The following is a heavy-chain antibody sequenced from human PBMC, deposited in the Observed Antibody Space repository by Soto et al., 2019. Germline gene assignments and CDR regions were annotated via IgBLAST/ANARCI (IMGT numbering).Heavy chain of an antibody. CDR3: ARSPYSVSYLAYFDY. J-gene: IGHJ4*02. Sequence: QVQLVESGGGVVQPXRSLRLSCAASGFTFSSYGMHWVRQAPGKGLEWVAVISYDGSNKYYADSVKGRFTISRDNSKNTLYLQMNSLRAEDTAVYYCARSPYSVSYLAYFDYWGQGTLVTVSS. CDR1: GFTFSSYG. D-gene: IGHD1-26*01. CDR2: ISYDGSNK. V-gene: IGHV3-30*03.